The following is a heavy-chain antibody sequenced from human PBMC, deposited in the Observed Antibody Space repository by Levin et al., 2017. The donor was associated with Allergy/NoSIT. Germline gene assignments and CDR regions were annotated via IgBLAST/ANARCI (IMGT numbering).Heavy chain of an antibody. J-gene: IGHJ6*02. V-gene: IGHV3-21*01. D-gene: IGHD2-21*02. Sequence: GGSLRLSCAASGFTFSSYSMNWVRQAPGKGLEWVSSISSSSSYIYYADSVKGRFTISRDNAKNSLYLQMNSLRAEDTAVYYCAREPTAMTGGGYYYGMDVWGQGTTVTVSS. CDR2: ISSSSSYI. CDR1: GFTFSSYS. CDR3: AREPTAMTGGGYYYGMDV.